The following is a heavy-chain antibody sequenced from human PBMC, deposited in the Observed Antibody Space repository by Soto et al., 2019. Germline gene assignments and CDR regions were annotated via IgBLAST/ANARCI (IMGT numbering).Heavy chain of an antibody. D-gene: IGHD3-22*01. J-gene: IGHJ4*01. CDR3: ARPHEDYYDSSGYDY. CDR1: GFTFSDYY. V-gene: IGHV3-11*06. Sequence: QVQLVESGGGLVKPGGSLRLSCAASGFTFSDYYMSWIRQAPGKGLEWDSYISSSSSYTNYADSVKGRFTISRDNAKNSLYLQKNSLRAEDAAVYYCARPHEDYYDSSGYDYWGQGTLVTVSS. CDR2: ISSSSSYT.